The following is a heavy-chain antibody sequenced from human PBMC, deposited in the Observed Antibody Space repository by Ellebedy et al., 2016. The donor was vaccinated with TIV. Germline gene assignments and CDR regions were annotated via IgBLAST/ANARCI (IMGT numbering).Heavy chain of an antibody. Sequence: ASVKVSCKASGYTLTDDYVHWVRQAPGQGLEWMGCIDPRSGGTEYEQKFRGRVTMTSDSFLNTDYMQLTRLGSDDTAVYYCARLSGSPRGYWGQGTLVTVSS. CDR2: IDPRSGGT. V-gene: IGHV1-2*02. D-gene: IGHD3-10*01. CDR1: GYTLTDDY. J-gene: IGHJ4*02. CDR3: ARLSGSPRGY.